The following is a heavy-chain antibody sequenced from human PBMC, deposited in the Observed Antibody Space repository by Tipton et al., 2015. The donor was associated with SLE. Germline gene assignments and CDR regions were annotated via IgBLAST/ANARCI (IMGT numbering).Heavy chain of an antibody. CDR3: ARAAGWEVPYYMDV. CDR2: ISSSGSTI. J-gene: IGHJ6*03. V-gene: IGHV3-48*03. Sequence: SLRLSCAASGFTFSSYEMNWVRQAPGKGLEWVSYISSSGSTIYYADSVKGRFTISRDNAKNSLYLQMNSLRAEDTAVYYCARAAGWEVPYYMDVWGKGTTVTVSS. CDR1: GFTFSSYE. D-gene: IGHD1-26*01.